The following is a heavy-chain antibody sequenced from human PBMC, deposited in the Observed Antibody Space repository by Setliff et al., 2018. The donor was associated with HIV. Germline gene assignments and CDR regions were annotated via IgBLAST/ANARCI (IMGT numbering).Heavy chain of an antibody. V-gene: IGHV1-46*01. D-gene: IGHD3-16*02. J-gene: IGHJ4*02. Sequence: ALVKVSCKASGSTFTSYAINWVRQAPGQGLEWMGIINPSDNRTYYAQKFQGRVTMTRDTSTSSVYMELRSLRSEDTAVYYCARAYYDSVWGSHRYRFYYFDYWGQGSLVTVSS. CDR1: GSTFTSYA. CDR3: ARAYYDSVWGSHRYRFYYFDY. CDR2: INPSDNRT.